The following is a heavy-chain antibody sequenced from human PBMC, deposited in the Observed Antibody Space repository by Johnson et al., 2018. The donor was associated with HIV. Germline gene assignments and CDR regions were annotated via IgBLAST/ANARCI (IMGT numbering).Heavy chain of an antibody. J-gene: IGHJ3*02. CDR3: ARDLGRWAVTTDDGLDI. CDR2: ISYDGSNK. CDR1: GFTFSSFA. D-gene: IGHD4-17*01. Sequence: QVQLVESGGGVVQPGRSLRLSCAASGFTFSSFAIHWVRQAPGKGLEWVAVISYDGSNKYYADSVKGRFLISRDNAKNSLYLQMSSLRAEDTALYYCARDLGRWAVTTDDGLDIWGQGTMVTVSS. V-gene: IGHV3-30-3*01.